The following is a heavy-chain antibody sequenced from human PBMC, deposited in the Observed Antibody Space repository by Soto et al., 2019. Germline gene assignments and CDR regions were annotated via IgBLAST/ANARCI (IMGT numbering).Heavy chain of an antibody. CDR2: IFYSGST. Sequence: SETLSLTCTVSGGSISSSSYYWGWIRQPPGKGLEWIGSIFYSGSTYYNPSLKSRVTISVDTSKNQFSLKLSSVTATDTAVYYCARHLTYCSAGSCYSDFPYYGMDVWGQGTTVTVSS. CDR1: GGSISSSSYY. J-gene: IGHJ6*02. CDR3: ARHLTYCSAGSCYSDFPYYGMDV. V-gene: IGHV4-39*01. D-gene: IGHD2-15*01.